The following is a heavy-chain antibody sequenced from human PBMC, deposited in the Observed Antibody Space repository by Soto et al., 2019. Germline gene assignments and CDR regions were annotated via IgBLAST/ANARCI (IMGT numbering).Heavy chain of an antibody. J-gene: IGHJ4*02. Sequence: SETLSLTCAVYGGSFSCYYWSWIRQPPGKGLEWIGEINHSGSTNYNPSLKSRVTISVDTSKNQFSLKLSSVTAADTAVYYCARGHRGYCSGGSCYRAPDYWGQGTLVTVSS. D-gene: IGHD2-15*01. CDR3: ARGHRGYCSGGSCYRAPDY. CDR1: GGSFSCYY. V-gene: IGHV4-34*01. CDR2: INHSGST.